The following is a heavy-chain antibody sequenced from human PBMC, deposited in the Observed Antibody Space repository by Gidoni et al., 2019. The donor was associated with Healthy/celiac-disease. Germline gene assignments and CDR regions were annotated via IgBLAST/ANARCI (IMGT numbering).Heavy chain of an antibody. CDR3: ARAPRAPIAVAGTGYFDY. V-gene: IGHV4-34*01. Sequence: QVQLQQWGAGLLKPSETLSLTCAVYGGSFSGYYWSWIRQPPGKGLEWIGEINHSGSTNYNPSLKSRVTISVDTSKNQFSLKLSSVTAADTAVYYCARAPRAPIAVAGTGYFDYWGQGTLVTVSS. J-gene: IGHJ4*02. CDR1: GGSFSGYY. D-gene: IGHD6-19*01. CDR2: INHSGST.